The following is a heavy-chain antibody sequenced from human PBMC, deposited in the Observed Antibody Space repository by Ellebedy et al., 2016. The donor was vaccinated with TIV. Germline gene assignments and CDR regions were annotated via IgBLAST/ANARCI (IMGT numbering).Heavy chain of an antibody. CDR2: ISNSAMRT. CDR3: AKGRGGGSDSSTPRYFFDY. Sequence: GESLKISCAASGFTFSSYAMSWVRQAPGTGLEWVSTISNSAMRTYYADSVEGRFVISRDNSKKTLSLQMNSLRAEDTAVYYCAKGRGGGSDSSTPRYFFDYWGLGTLVTVSS. D-gene: IGHD2-2*01. V-gene: IGHV3-23*01. J-gene: IGHJ4*02. CDR1: GFTFSSYA.